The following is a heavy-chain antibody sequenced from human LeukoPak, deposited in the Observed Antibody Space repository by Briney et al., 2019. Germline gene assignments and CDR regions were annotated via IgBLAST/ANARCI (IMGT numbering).Heavy chain of an antibody. CDR1: GYTFTSNY. D-gene: IGHD6-19*01. Sequence: ASVKVSCKAFGYTFTSNYMHWVRQAPGQGPEWMGVISPSGGSTTYAQKFQGRVTLTRDMSTSTDYLELSSLRSEDTAVYYCARGEYSSGWYAPPLGFLGSHQYYFDYWGQGTLVTVSS. CDR3: ARGEYSSGWYAPPLGFLGSHQYYFDY. J-gene: IGHJ4*02. CDR2: ISPSGGST. V-gene: IGHV1-46*01.